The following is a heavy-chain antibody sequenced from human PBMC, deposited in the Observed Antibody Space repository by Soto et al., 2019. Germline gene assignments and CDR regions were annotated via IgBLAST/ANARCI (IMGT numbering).Heavy chain of an antibody. J-gene: IGHJ4*02. D-gene: IGHD3-16*01. CDR3: ATQRITTFDY. Sequence: VQLVESGGGVVQPGRSLRLSCAASGFTFSSYGMHWVRQAPGKGLEWVAVIWYDGSNKYYADSVKGRFTISRDNSKNTVYLEMNSLRAEDTAVYYCATQRITTFDYWGQGTLVTVSS. CDR1: GFTFSSYG. V-gene: IGHV3-33*01. CDR2: IWYDGSNK.